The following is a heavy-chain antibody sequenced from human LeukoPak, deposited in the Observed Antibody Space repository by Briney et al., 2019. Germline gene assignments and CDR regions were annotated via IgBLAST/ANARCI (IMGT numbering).Heavy chain of an antibody. D-gene: IGHD1-7*01. J-gene: IGHJ3*02. CDR2: ISYDGINK. Sequence: GGSLRLSCAASGFTFSSYGMHWVRQAPGKGLEWVAFISYDGINKYYADSVKGRFTISRDNAKNSLYLQMNSLRAEDTAVYYCARDSGNYLDAFDIWGQGTMVTVSS. CDR1: GFTFSSYG. CDR3: ARDSGNYLDAFDI. V-gene: IGHV3-30*03.